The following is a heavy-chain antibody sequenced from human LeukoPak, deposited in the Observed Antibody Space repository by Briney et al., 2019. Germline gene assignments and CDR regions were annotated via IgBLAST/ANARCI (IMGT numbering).Heavy chain of an antibody. CDR2: ISYDGSNK. CDR1: GFTFSSYA. J-gene: IGHJ4*02. D-gene: IGHD3-10*01. Sequence: GESLRLSCAASGFTFSSYAMHWVRQAPATGLERVAVISYDGSNKCYEDSVKGRFTISRDNSKNTLYLQMSSLTAEDTAVYYCARVEPVRFGELPIDYWGQGTLVTVSS. CDR3: ARVEPVRFGELPIDY. V-gene: IGHV3-30*04.